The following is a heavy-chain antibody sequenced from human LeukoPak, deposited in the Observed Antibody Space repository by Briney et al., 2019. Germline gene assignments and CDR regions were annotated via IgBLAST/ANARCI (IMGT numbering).Heavy chain of an antibody. D-gene: IGHD6-6*01. Sequence: GSLRLSCAGSGFSFSNAWMSWVRQAPGKGLEWIGYIYYSGSTNYNPSLKSRVTISVDTSKNQFSLKLSSVTAADTAVYYCARDRQDYHYYMDVWGKGTTVTVSS. CDR2: IYYSGST. V-gene: IGHV4-59*01. J-gene: IGHJ6*03. CDR3: ARDRQDYHYYMDV. CDR1: GFSFSNAW.